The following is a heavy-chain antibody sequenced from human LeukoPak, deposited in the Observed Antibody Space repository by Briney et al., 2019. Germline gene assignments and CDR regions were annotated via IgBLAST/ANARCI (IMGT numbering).Heavy chain of an antibody. CDR1: GFTFSDYY. J-gene: IGHJ4*02. V-gene: IGHV3-11*01. CDR3: ARGQQLVRGRIGYFDY. Sequence: GGSLRLSCAASGFTFSDYYMSWIRQAPGKGLEWVSYISSSGSTIYYADSVKGRFTISRDNAKNSLYLQMNSLRAEDTAVCYCARGQQLVRGRIGYFDYWGQGTLVTVSS. CDR2: ISSSGSTI. D-gene: IGHD6-13*01.